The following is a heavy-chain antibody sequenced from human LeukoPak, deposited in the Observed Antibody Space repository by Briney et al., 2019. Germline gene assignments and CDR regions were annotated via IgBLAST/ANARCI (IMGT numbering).Heavy chain of an antibody. CDR2: INPNSGGT. CDR1: GGTFSSYA. CDR3: AVDSSSKFDP. V-gene: IGHV1-2*02. Sequence: ASVKVSCKASGGTFSSYAISWVRQAPGQGLEWMGWINPNSGGTNYAQKFQGRVTMTRDTPISTAYMELSRLRSDDTAVYYCAVDSSSKFDPWGQGTLVTVSS. J-gene: IGHJ5*02. D-gene: IGHD6-13*01.